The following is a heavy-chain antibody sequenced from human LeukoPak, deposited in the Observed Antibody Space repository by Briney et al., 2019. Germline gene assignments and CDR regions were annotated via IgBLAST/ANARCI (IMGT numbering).Heavy chain of an antibody. CDR2: ITSSSSYI. J-gene: IGHJ4*02. CDR1: GFTFSTYT. Sequence: PGGSLRLSCAASGFTFSTYTMNWVRQAPGKGLEGVSSITSSSSYIYYADSVKGRFTISRDNSRNTLYLQMGSLRAEDMAVYYCARGAPRGSYYDSGLDYWGQGTLVTVSS. CDR3: ARGAPRGSYYDSGLDY. V-gene: IGHV3-21*01. D-gene: IGHD3-22*01.